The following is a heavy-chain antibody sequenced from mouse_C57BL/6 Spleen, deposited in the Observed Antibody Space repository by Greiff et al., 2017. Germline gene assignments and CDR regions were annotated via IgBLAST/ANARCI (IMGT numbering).Heavy chain of an antibody. Sequence: VKLKQSGAELVKPGASVKLSCKASGYTFTEYTIHWVKQRSGQGLEWIGWFYPGSGSIKYNEKFKDKATLTADKSSSTVYMELSRLTSEDSAVYFCARHEVPYSTGYGGFAYWGQGTLVTVSA. CDR3: ARHEVPYSTGYGGFAY. CDR1: GYTFTEYT. D-gene: IGHD3-2*02. J-gene: IGHJ3*01. CDR2: FYPGSGSI. V-gene: IGHV1-62-2*01.